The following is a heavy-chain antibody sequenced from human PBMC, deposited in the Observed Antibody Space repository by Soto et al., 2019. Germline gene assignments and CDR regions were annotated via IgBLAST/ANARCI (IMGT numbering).Heavy chain of an antibody. Sequence: SETLSLTCTVSGGSISSSSYYWGWIRQPPGKGLEWIGSIYYSGNTYYNPSLKSRVTISVDTAKNQFSLKLSSVTAADTAVYYCARETYRDYVGYFDPSGQAIHVTVS. J-gene: IGHJ5*02. CDR1: GGSISSSSYY. V-gene: IGHV4-39*01. D-gene: IGHD2-21*01. CDR2: IYYSGNT. CDR3: ARETYRDYVGYFDP.